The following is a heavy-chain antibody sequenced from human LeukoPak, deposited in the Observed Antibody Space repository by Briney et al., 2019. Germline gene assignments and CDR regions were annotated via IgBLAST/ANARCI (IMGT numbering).Heavy chain of an antibody. CDR1: GFTFSVYG. CDR3: AKDRHNNGWHEAFDY. Sequence: GGSLRLSCAFSGFTFSVYGMHWVRQAPGTGWEWVAGISNDGSKEDYADSAKGGFTASRDMSKNTLNLQMSSLRAKDTSLYYCAKDRHNNGWHEAFDYWGQGTQVTVSS. J-gene: IGHJ4*02. D-gene: IGHD6-19*01. CDR2: ISNDGSKE. V-gene: IGHV3-30*18.